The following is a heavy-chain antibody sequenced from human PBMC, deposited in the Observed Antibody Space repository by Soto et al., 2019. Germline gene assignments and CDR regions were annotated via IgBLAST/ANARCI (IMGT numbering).Heavy chain of an antibody. D-gene: IGHD6-13*01. CDR2: IYYSGNT. CDR1: GGSISSYY. J-gene: IGHJ4*02. Sequence: QVQLQESGPGLVRPSETLSLTCTVSGGSISSYYWSWIRQPPGKGLEWIGYIYYSGNTNYNPSLKSRVTISVDTSKNQFSLNLTSVTAADTAVYYCARGGSSWPRRPFDYWGQGTLVTVSS. V-gene: IGHV4-59*01. CDR3: ARGGSSWPRRPFDY.